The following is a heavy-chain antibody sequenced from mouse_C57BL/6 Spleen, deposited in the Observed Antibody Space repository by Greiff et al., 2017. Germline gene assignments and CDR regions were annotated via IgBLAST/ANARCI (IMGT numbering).Heavy chain of an antibody. V-gene: IGHV5-17*01. D-gene: IGHD2-3*01. CDR3: AKDDGYFYFDY. CDR2: ISSGSSTI. J-gene: IGHJ2*01. Sequence: VKLMESGGGLVKPGGSLTLSCAASGFTFSDYGMHWVRQAPEKGLEWVAYISSGSSTIYYADTVKGRFTISRDNAKNTLFLQMTSLRSEDTAMYYCAKDDGYFYFDYWGQGTTLTVSS. CDR1: GFTFSDYG.